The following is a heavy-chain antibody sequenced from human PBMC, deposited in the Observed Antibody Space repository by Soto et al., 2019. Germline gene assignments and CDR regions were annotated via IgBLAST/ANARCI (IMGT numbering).Heavy chain of an antibody. V-gene: IGHV3-30-3*01. CDR1: GFIFSDYA. D-gene: IGHD3-10*01. CDR3: AGIMGVNPD. J-gene: IGHJ4*02. Sequence: QVHLVESGGGVVQPGRSLRLSCAASGFIFSDYALNWVRQAPGKGVEWVAVVSSDGSNTFYADSVKGRFSISRDNSKNILYLQMNSLTPEDTAVYYCAGIMGVNPDWGQGTLVTVSS. CDR2: VSSDGSNT.